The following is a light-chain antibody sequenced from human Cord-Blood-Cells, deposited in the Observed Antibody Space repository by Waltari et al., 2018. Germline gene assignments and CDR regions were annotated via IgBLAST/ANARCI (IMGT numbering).Light chain of an antibody. Sequence: EIVLTQSPATLSLSPGERATLSCRASQRVSSYLAWYQQNPGQAPRLLIYDASNRATGIPARFSGSGSGTDFTLTISSLEPEDFAVYYCQQRSNWPPTFGQGTKVEIK. CDR2: DAS. CDR1: QRVSSY. CDR3: QQRSNWPPT. V-gene: IGKV3-11*01. J-gene: IGKJ1*01.